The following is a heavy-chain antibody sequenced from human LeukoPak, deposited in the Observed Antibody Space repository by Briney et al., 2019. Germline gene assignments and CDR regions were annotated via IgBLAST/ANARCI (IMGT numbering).Heavy chain of an antibody. CDR2: IYYSGST. J-gene: IGHJ3*02. CDR3: ARAGGYGSGSYCAFDI. CDR1: GGSISSGGYY. D-gene: IGHD3-10*01. V-gene: IGHV4-31*03. Sequence: SQTLSLTCTVSGGSISSGGYYWSWIRQHPGKGLECIGYIYYSGSTYYNPSLRSRVTISVDTSKNQFSLKLSSVTAADTAVYYCARAGGYGSGSYCAFDIWGQGTMVTVSS.